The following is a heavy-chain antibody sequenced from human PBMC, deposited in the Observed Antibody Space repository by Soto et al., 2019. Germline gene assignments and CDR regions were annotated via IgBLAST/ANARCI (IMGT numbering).Heavy chain of an antibody. CDR2: TYYRSKWYN. J-gene: IGHJ6*02. CDR1: GDSVSSNSAA. V-gene: IGHV6-1*01. D-gene: IGHD6-6*01. Sequence: LSLTCAISGDSVSSNSAAWNWIRQSPSRGLEWLGRTYYRSKWYNDYAVSVKSRITINPDTSKNQFSLQLNSVTPEDTAVYYCARGRKQLGIRYYYYGMDVWGQGTTVTVSS. CDR3: ARGRKQLGIRYYYYGMDV.